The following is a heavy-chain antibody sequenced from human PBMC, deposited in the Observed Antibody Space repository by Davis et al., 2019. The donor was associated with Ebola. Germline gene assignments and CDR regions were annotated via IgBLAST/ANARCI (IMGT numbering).Heavy chain of an antibody. J-gene: IGHJ3*01. V-gene: IGHV1-2*02. CDR3: ARVCSGMSCRFAAFDL. CDR2: INPNSGGS. CDR1: GYTFTGYY. D-gene: IGHD2-2*01. Sequence: ASVKVSCKASGYTFTGYYIHWVRQAPGQGLEWLGWINPNSGGSASTQKFQGRLTMTSDTSISTAYLELSRLRSDDTAVYYCARVCSGMSCRFAAFDLWGQGTVVTVSS.